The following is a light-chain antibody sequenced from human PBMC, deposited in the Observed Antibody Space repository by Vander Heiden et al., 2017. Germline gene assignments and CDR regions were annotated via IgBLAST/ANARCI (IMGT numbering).Light chain of an antibody. J-gene: IGKJ4*01. CDR2: DAS. CDR1: QSVSSY. CDR3: QQRGNWPLT. Sequence: EIVLTQSLATLSSSPGERATLSCRASQSVSSYLAWYQQKPGQAPRLLIYDASNRATGIPARFSGSGSGTDFTLTISSLEPEDFAVYYCQQRGNWPLTFGGGTKVEIK. V-gene: IGKV3-11*01.